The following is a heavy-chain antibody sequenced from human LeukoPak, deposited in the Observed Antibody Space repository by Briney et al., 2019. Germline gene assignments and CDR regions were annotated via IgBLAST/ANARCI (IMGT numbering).Heavy chain of an antibody. V-gene: IGHV3-21*01. D-gene: IGHD5-18*01. J-gene: IGHJ4*02. Sequence: GGSLRLSCAASGFTFSSYSMNWVRQAPGKGLEWVSSISSSSSYIYYADSVKGRFTISRDNAKNSLYLQMNSLRAEDTAVYYCASSGGYGKMGDYWGQGTLVTVSS. CDR3: ASSGGYGKMGDY. CDR2: ISSSSSYI. CDR1: GFTFSSYS.